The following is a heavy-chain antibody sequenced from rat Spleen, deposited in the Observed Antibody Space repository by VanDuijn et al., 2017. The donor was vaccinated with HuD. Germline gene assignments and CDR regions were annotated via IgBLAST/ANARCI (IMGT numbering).Heavy chain of an antibody. CDR2: LSYDGSST. D-gene: IGHD4-3*01. J-gene: IGHJ2*01. CDR3: ARHNSGFDY. V-gene: IGHV5-29*01. CDR1: GFTFSDYY. Sequence: EVQLVESDGGLVQPGRSLKLSCAASGFTFSDYYMAWVRQAPTKGLEWVATLSYDGSSTYYRDSVKGRFTISRDNAKSTLYLQMDSLRSEDTATYYCARHNSGFDYWGQGVMVTVSS.